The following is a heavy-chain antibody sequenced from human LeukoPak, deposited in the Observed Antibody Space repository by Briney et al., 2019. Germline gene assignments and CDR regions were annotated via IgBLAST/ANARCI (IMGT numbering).Heavy chain of an antibody. J-gene: IGHJ5*01. CDR3: ARAPPGGTDNWFDS. D-gene: IGHD3-16*01. CDR1: GFTFSSHG. Sequence: GGSLRLSCVASGFTFSSHGMNWVGQTPGKGVAGISYIAIGSRVIHNADSVRGRFTNYRADVKTSLYLQMNLRTDDDTAVYYCARAPPGGTDNWFDSWGQGTLVTVSS. V-gene: IGHV3-48*02. CDR2: IAIGSRVI.